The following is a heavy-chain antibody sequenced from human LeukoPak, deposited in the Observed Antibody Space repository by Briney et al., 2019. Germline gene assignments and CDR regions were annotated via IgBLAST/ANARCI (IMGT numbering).Heavy chain of an antibody. CDR1: GFAFREYW. CDR3: AREIKIQGFRAFDF. Sequence: GGSLRLSCAASGFAFREYWMHWVRQTPGTGLKWVARINDGGTYTAYADSVKGRFTVSRDNAENTLYLQMNTLRVEDTAIYYCAREIKIQGFRAFDFWGQGTPVTVSS. D-gene: IGHD3-10*01. CDR2: INDGGTYT. V-gene: IGHV3-74*01. J-gene: IGHJ4*02.